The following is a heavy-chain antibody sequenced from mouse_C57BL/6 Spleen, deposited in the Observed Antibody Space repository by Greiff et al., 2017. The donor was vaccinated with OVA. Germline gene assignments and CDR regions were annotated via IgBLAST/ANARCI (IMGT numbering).Heavy chain of an antibody. CDR2: IYPGDGDT. Sequence: VQLQQSGPELVKPGASVKISCKASGYAFSSSWMNWVKQRPGKGLEWIGRIYPGDGDTNYNGKFKGKATLTADKSSSTAYMQLSSLTSEDSAVYFCARHGSSGYGYFDYWGQGTTLTVSS. D-gene: IGHD3-2*02. J-gene: IGHJ2*01. CDR1: GYAFSSSW. CDR3: ARHGSSGYGYFDY. V-gene: IGHV1-82*01.